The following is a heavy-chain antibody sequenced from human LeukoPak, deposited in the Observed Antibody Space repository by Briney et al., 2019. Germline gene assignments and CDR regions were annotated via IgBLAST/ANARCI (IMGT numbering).Heavy chain of an antibody. D-gene: IGHD2-2*01. Sequence: GGSMRLSCAASGFTFSTYAMSWVRQAPGQGLEWVSSISGDGGSTYYAESVKGRSTISRDNSKNTLYLQMNSLRAEDTAVYYCAKRPDCSTTNCFRFEYWGQGTLVTVSS. CDR2: ISGDGGST. V-gene: IGHV3-23*01. CDR1: GFTFSTYA. J-gene: IGHJ4*02. CDR3: AKRPDCSTTNCFRFEY.